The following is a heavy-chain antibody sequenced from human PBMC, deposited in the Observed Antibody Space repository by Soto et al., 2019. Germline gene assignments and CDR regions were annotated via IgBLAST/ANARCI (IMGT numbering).Heavy chain of an antibody. CDR1: GGSISSSSFH. V-gene: IGHV4-39*01. D-gene: IGHD6-13*01. J-gene: IGHJ5*02. CDR3: ARRERAAGTDWWFDP. CDR2: IYYSGST. Sequence: QLQLQESGPGLVKPSETLSLTCTVSGGSISSSSFHWGWIRQPPGKGLEWIGSIYYSGSTYYSPSLMSRVTISVDTSKNQFSLKLSSVTAADPAVYYCARRERAAGTDWWFDPWGQGTLVTVSS.